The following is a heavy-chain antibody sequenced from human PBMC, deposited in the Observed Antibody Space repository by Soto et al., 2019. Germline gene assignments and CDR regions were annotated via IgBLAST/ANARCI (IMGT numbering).Heavy chain of an antibody. CDR3: ARGLTTDF. V-gene: IGHV3-33*01. CDR2: IWYDGSSI. D-gene: IGHD4-17*01. CDR1: GFTFNNYA. Sequence: PGGSLRLSCAASGFTFNNYAMHWVRQAPGTGLEWVAVIWYDGSSIYYANSVKGRFTISRDNSKNTLYLQMNSLRVEDTAVYYCARGLTTDFWGQGTLVTVSS. J-gene: IGHJ4*02.